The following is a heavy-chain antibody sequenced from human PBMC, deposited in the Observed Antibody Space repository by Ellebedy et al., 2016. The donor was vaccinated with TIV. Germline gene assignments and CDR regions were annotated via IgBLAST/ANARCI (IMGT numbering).Heavy chain of an antibody. Sequence: SETLSLTXTVSGGSINRTGDYWGWIRQPPGKGLEWIGSIYYSGSTYYSPSLKSRVFISLATSKNQFSLKLDSVTVADTAVYYCARVVGAGSYGSDYWGQGTLVTVSS. CDR2: IYYSGST. D-gene: IGHD1-26*01. J-gene: IGHJ4*02. V-gene: IGHV4-39*07. CDR1: GGSINRTGDY. CDR3: ARVVGAGSYGSDY.